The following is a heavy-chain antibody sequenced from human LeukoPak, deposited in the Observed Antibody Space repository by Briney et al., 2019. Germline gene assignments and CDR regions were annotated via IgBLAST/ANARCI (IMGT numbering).Heavy chain of an antibody. D-gene: IGHD3-22*01. Sequence: PGGSLRLSCAASGFTFSTYWMPWVRQAPGKGLVWVSRINSDGSGTTYADSVKGRFTVSRDNTKNTLYLQMNSLRAEDTAVYYCGRAYYYDSSGYPSSSDYWGQGTLVTVSS. CDR3: GRAYYYDSSGYPSSSDY. V-gene: IGHV3-74*01. CDR2: INSDGSGT. J-gene: IGHJ4*02. CDR1: GFTFSTYW.